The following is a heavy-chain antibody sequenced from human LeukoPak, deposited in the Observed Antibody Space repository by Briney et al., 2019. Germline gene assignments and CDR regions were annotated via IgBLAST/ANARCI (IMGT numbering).Heavy chain of an antibody. CDR2: IYYSGST. CDR1: GGSISSSSYY. V-gene: IGHV4-39*07. Sequence: SETLSLTCTVSGGSISSSSYYWGWIRQPPGRGLEWIGSIYYSGSTYYNPSLKSRVTISVDTSKNQFSLKLSSVTAADTAVYYCASTSVVTAVQQTFDYWGQGTLVTVSS. D-gene: IGHD2-21*02. CDR3: ASTSVVTAVQQTFDY. J-gene: IGHJ4*02.